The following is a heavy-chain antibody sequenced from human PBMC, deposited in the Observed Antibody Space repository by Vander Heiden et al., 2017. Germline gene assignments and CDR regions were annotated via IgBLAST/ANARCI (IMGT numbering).Heavy chain of an antibody. CDR2: ISSRSTYR. D-gene: IGHD2-15*01. CDR3: ASRGYCGGDNCLHHFDY. J-gene: IGHJ4*02. CDR1: VFTFSSYS. Sequence: EVQLVESGRGLVKPVGSLRLSCAASVFTFSSYSMSWVRQGPGKGLEWVSSISSRSTYRHDADSVKGRFTISRDNAKNSLCLQMNSLRVEDTAVYYCASRGYCGGDNCLHHFDYWGQGTLVTASS. V-gene: IGHV3-21*01.